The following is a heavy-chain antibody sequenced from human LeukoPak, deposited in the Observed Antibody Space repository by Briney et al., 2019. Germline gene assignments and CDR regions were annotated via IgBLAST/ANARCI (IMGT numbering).Heavy chain of an antibody. V-gene: IGHV4-39*07. CDR3: ARDSTYSSSSTHWFDP. CDR1: SGSISTSNYY. J-gene: IGHJ5*02. Sequence: PSETLSLTCTVSSGSISTSNYYWGWVRQPPGKALEWIGNIFYSGSTYYSPSLKSRVTISLDTSRNQFSLKLNSVTAADTAVYYCARDSTYSSSSTHWFDPWGQGTLVTVSS. D-gene: IGHD6-6*01. CDR2: IFYSGST.